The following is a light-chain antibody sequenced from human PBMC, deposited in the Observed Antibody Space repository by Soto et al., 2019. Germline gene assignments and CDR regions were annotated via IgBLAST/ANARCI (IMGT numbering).Light chain of an antibody. CDR2: SDN. Sequence: QSVLTQPPSASGTPGQRVTISCSGSSSNIGTNTVTWYQQLPGAAPKLLIYSDNQRASGVPDRFSGSKSGTSASLAISGLQSEDEADYYCAAWYVSLVVFGGGTKLTVL. J-gene: IGLJ2*01. CDR1: SSNIGTNT. V-gene: IGLV1-44*01. CDR3: AAWYVSLVV.